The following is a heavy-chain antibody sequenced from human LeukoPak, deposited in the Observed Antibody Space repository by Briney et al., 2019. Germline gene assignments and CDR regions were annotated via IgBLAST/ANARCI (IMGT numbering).Heavy chain of an antibody. CDR1: GFTFSSYA. CDR2: LSGSGGST. J-gene: IGHJ5*02. CDR3: AKGDVDTAMVQFHL. V-gene: IGHV3-23*01. Sequence: PGGSLRLSCAASGFTFSSYAMSWVRQAPGKGLEWVSSLSGSGGSTYYADSVKGRFTISRDNSKNTLYLQMDSLRAEDTAVYFCAKGDVDTAMVQFHLWGQGTLVTVSS. D-gene: IGHD5-18*01.